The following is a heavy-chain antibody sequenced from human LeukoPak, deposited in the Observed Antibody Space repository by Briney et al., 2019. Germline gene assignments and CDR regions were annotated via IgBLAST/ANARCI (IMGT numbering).Heavy chain of an antibody. CDR2: ISGSGGST. V-gene: IGHV3-23*01. J-gene: IGHJ4*02. CDR1: GFTFSNYA. CDR3: AKDARLWFGELLNFFDY. D-gene: IGHD3-10*01. Sequence: GGSLRLSCAASGFTFSNYAMSWVRQAPGKGLEWVSAISGSGGSTYYADSVKGRFTISRDNSKNTLYLQMNSLRAEDTAVYYCAKDARLWFGELLNFFDYWGQGTLVTVSS.